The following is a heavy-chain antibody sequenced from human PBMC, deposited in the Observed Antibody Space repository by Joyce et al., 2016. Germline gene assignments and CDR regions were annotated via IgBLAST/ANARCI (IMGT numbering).Heavy chain of an antibody. J-gene: IGHJ4*02. V-gene: IGHV1-3*01. CDR1: GYTFASYA. Sequence: QVQLVQSGAEVKKPGASVKVSCKASGYTFASYAMHWVRQAPGQRLEWMGWINAGNGNTKYSQQFQGRVTITRDTSASTAYMELSSLRSEDTAVYYCARDYGSGSYDYWGQGTLVTVSS. CDR2: INAGNGNT. CDR3: ARDYGSGSYDY. D-gene: IGHD3-10*01.